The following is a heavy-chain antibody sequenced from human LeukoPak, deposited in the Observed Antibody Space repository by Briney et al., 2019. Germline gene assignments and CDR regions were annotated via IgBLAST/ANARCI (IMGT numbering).Heavy chain of an antibody. V-gene: IGHV1-2*02. CDR1: GYTFIGYY. D-gene: IGHD3-22*01. CDR2: INPKSGVT. CDR3: ARVPGPDYDSSASYDS. Sequence: ASVKVSCKASGYTFIGYYLHWVRQAPGQGPEWMGWINPKSGVTKNAQKFQGRVTMTRDTSTSTAYMELSRLRSDDTAVYYCARVPGPDYDSSASYDSWGQGTLVTVSS. J-gene: IGHJ5*01.